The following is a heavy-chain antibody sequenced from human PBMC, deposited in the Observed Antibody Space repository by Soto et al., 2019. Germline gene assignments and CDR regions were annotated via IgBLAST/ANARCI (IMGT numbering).Heavy chain of an antibody. CDR3: GRGPSPRAPAGGTPYYYAMDV. Sequence: QVQLVQSGAEAKQSGASVKVSCTASGYDFTAYDINWVRQASGQGLEWMGWMNPINGATGTARRFQGRVSLSRNTATGTAYLELTSLRCDDTAVFYCGRGPSPRAPAGGTPYYYAMDVWGQGTTFTVSS. J-gene: IGHJ6*02. CDR1: GYDFTAYD. V-gene: IGHV1-8*02. CDR2: MNPINGAT. D-gene: IGHD6-13*01.